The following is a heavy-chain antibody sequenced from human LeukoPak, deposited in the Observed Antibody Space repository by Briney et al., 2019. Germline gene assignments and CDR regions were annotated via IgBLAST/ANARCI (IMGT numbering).Heavy chain of an antibody. CDR3: ARGDRISVNRFRPRPYIDF. CDR1: GGSFSDYY. CDR2: INHGGST. J-gene: IGHJ4*02. D-gene: IGHD4-17*01. V-gene: IGHV4-34*01. Sequence: SETLSLTCAVYGGSFSDYYWSWIRHSPGNGLEWLGEINHGGSTNYNPSLKSRVTFSIDTPKSQLSLKLTSVTAADTAVYYCARGDRISVNRFRPRPYIDFWGQGTLVTVSS.